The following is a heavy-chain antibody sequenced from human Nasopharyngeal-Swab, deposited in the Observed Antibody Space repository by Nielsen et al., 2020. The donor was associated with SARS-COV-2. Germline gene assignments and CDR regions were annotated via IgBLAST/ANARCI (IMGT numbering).Heavy chain of an antibody. V-gene: IGHV3-33*01. CDR3: ARDFPFGGDVVY. CDR2: IWYDGSNK. D-gene: IGHD3-10*01. J-gene: IGHJ4*02. CDR1: GLTFSSHG. Sequence: GGSLRLSCAASGLTFSSHGMHWVRQAPGKGLEWVAVIWYDGSNKYYADSVKGRFTISRDNSKNTLYLQMNSLRAEDTAVYYCARDFPFGGDVVYWGQGTLVTVSS.